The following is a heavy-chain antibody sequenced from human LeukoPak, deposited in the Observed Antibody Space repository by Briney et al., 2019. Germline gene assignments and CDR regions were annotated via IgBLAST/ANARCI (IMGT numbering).Heavy chain of an antibody. J-gene: IGHJ5*02. CDR1: GGSFSGYY. D-gene: IGHD4-23*01. Sequence: PSETLSLTCAVYGGSFSGYYWSWIRQPPGKGLGWIGEINHSGSTNYNPSLKSRVTISVDTSKNQFSLKLSSVTAADTAVYYCARQGGGGNSGSLLDPWGQGTLVTVSS. CDR3: ARQGGGGNSGSLLDP. CDR2: INHSGST. V-gene: IGHV4-34*01.